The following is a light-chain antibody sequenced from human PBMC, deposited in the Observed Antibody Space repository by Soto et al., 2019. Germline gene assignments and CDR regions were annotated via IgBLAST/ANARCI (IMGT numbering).Light chain of an antibody. CDR2: DAS. CDR3: QQYYRSCT. Sequence: DIQLTQSPSTLSASVGDRVTITCRASQSVTDWLAWYQQKPGKAPKLLIYDASSLQSGVPSRFSGRGSGTEFSLTISCVQPDEFATYYCQQYYRSCTFGQGTKVEIK. V-gene: IGKV1-5*01. CDR1: QSVTDW. J-gene: IGKJ2*02.